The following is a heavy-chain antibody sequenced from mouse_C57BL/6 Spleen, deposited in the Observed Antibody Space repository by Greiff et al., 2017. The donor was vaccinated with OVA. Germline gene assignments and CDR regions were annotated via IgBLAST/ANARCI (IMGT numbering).Heavy chain of an antibody. D-gene: IGHD2-4*01. CDR1: GYTFTSHW. CDR2: IFPGSGST. CDR3: ARSFYDYDVNYAMDY. J-gene: IGHJ4*01. V-gene: IGHV1-56*01. Sequence: QVQLQQSGPELVRPGASVKISCKAPGYTFTSHWMPWVRQRPGQGLAWIGEIFPGSGSTYDNEKFKGKATLSVDTSSSTAYMQLSSLTSEDSAVYFCARSFYDYDVNYAMDYWGQGTSVTVSS.